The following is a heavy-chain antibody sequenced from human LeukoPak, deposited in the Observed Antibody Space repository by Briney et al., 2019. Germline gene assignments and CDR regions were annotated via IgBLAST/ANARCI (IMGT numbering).Heavy chain of an antibody. CDR2: MLDTVTT. D-gene: IGHD5-18*01. CDR3: ATIKRGNIYGYFDF. V-gene: IGHV4-59*11. CDR1: GGTMNSHY. J-gene: IGHJ4*02. Sequence: PSETLSLTCTVSGGTMNSHYWSWIRQPPGKGLEWIGYMLDTVTTKDNPSLKSRFTLSADTSKNQFSLRLTSVAAADTAVYYCATIKRGNIYGYFDFWGQGILVTVSS.